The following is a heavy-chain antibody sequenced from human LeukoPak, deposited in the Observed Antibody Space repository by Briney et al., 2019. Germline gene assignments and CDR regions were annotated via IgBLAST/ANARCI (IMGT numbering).Heavy chain of an antibody. CDR3: ARAGTRFYYYYYMDV. D-gene: IGHD1-14*01. J-gene: IGHJ6*03. CDR2: ISYDGSNK. CDR1: GFTFSGYA. V-gene: IGHV3-30*01. Sequence: PGGSLRLSCAASGFTFSGYAMHWVRQAPGKGLEWVAVISYDGSNKYYADSVKGRFTISRDNSKNTLYLQMNSLRAEDTAVYYCARAGTRFYYYYYMDVWGKGTTVTVSS.